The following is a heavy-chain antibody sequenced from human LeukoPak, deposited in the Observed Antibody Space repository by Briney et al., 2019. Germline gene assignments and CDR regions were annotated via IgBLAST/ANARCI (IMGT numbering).Heavy chain of an antibody. J-gene: IGHJ5*02. D-gene: IGHD2-2*01. CDR2: IYHSGST. CDR3: AREATDCSSTSCLNWFDP. V-gene: IGHV4-30-2*01. Sequence: SETLSLTCAVSGGSISSGGYSWSWIRRPPGKGLERIGYIYHSGSTYYNPSLKSRVTISVDRSKNQFSLKLSSVTAADTAVYYCAREATDCSSTSCLNWFDPWGQGTLVTVSS. CDR1: GGSISSGGYS.